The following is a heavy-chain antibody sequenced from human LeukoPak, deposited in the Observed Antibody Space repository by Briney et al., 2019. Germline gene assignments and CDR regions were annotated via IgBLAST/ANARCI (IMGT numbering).Heavy chain of an antibody. V-gene: IGHV1-69*04. CDR1: GGTFSSSA. D-gene: IGHD5-18*01. Sequence: SVKVSCKASGGTFSSSAITWVRQAPGQGLEWMGTIIPVLNITNYAKKFQGRVTITADTSTSTAYMELSSLRSEETAVYYCARDQGLTAPPPYGLDVWGQGTTVTVSS. CDR3: ARDQGLTAPPPYGLDV. CDR2: IIPVLNIT. J-gene: IGHJ6*02.